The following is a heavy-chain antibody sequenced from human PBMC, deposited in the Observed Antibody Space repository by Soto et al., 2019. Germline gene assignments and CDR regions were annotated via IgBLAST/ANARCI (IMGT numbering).Heavy chain of an antibody. V-gene: IGHV1-18*01. J-gene: IGHJ4*02. CDR3: AIVDPRGVAVVRDY. CDR1: GNTFASHG. D-gene: IGHD3-10*01. Sequence: ASVKVSFKASGNTFASHGFSWVRQAPGQGLEWMGWISGFNGQTNYALKFQGRVTLTTDASTSTAYMELRSLRSDDTAVYFCAIVDPRGVAVVRDYWGQGTLVTVSS. CDR2: ISGFNGQT.